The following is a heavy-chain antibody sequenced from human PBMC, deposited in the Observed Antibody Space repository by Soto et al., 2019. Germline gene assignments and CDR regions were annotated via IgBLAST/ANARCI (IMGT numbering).Heavy chain of an antibody. Sequence: PGGSLRLSCAASGFTFSSYWMSWVRQGPGKGPEWVANIKQDGSEKYYVDSVKGRSTISRDNAKNSLYLQMTSLRAEDTAVYHCAKSLSAIPGDSWGQGTLVTVSS. D-gene: IGHD2-2*01. CDR3: AKSLSAIPGDS. V-gene: IGHV3-7*05. J-gene: IGHJ4*02. CDR2: IKQDGSEK. CDR1: GFTFSSYW.